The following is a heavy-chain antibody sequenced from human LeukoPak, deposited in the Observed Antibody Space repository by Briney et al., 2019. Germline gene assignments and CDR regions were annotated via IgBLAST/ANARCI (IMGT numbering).Heavy chain of an antibody. J-gene: IGHJ6*02. Sequence: GGSLRLSCAASGFTFSSYSMNWVRQAPGKGLEWVSSISSSSSYIYYADSVKGRFTISRDNAKNSLYLQMNSLRAEDTAVYYRARDVPGCSGGSCYSGGDVWGQGTTVTVSS. V-gene: IGHV3-21*01. D-gene: IGHD2-15*01. CDR2: ISSSSSYI. CDR1: GFTFSSYS. CDR3: ARDVPGCSGGSCYSGGDV.